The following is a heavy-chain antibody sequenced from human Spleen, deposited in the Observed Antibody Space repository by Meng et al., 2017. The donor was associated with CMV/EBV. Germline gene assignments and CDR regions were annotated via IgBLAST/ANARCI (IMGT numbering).Heavy chain of an antibody. CDR3: AREGGATTASSKNHFDY. D-gene: IGHD4-11*01. CDR2: VNPSSGGV. J-gene: IGHJ4*02. CDR1: YTFSNYY. Sequence: YTFSNYYIHWVRQTPGQGLEWMAIVNPSSGGVTCTQKFQGRVTMTRDTSTNTVNMELIGLRSEDTAIYYCAREGGATTASSKNHFDYWGQGTLVTVSS. V-gene: IGHV1-46*01.